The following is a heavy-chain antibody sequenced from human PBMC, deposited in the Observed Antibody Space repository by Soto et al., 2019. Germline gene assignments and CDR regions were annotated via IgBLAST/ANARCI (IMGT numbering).Heavy chain of an antibody. Sequence: SETLSLTCTVSGGSISSYYWSWIRQPPGKGLEWIGNIYYSGSTNYNPSLKSRVTISVDTSKNQFSLKLSSVTAAGTAVYYCARHSAIFSVFDYWGQGTLVTVSS. CDR1: GGSISSYY. D-gene: IGHD3-9*01. V-gene: IGHV4-59*08. J-gene: IGHJ4*02. CDR2: IYYSGST. CDR3: ARHSAIFSVFDY.